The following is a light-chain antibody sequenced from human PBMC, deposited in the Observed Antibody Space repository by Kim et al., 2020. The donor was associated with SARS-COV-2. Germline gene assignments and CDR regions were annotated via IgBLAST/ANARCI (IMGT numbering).Light chain of an antibody. CDR2: ATS. CDR1: QSINNY. V-gene: IGKV1-39*01. J-gene: IGKJ2*01. CDR3: QQTYSIPYT. Sequence: DNQMTQSPSSLSASVGDRVTITCRASQSINNYLSWYQKKPGKAPNVLIFATSILQSGVPSRFSGNASGTDFTLTISSLQPEDFATYYCQQTYSIPYTFGQGTKLEIK.